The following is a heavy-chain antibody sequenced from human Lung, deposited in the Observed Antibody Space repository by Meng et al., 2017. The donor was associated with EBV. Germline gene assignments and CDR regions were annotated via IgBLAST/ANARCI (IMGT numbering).Heavy chain of an antibody. CDR1: GGSISSGGYS. CDR3: ARAVDTGYFDY. Sequence: QLRLQESGSGLGKPSQTLSLTCAVSGGSISSGGYSWSWIRQPPGKGLEWIGYIYHSGSTYYNPSLKSRVTISVDRSKNQFSLKLSSVTAADTAVYYCARAVDTGYFDYWGQGTLVTVSS. CDR2: IYHSGST. D-gene: IGHD5-18*01. J-gene: IGHJ4*02. V-gene: IGHV4-30-2*01.